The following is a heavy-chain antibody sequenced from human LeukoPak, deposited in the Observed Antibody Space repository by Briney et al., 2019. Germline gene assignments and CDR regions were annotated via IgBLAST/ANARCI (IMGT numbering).Heavy chain of an antibody. CDR3: ARGYDYGDYGVVE. J-gene: IGHJ4*02. Sequence: GGSLRLSCAASGFTFSNYGMHWVRQAPGKGLEWVAVIWYDGSNKYYSDSVRGRFTISRDNSKNTLYLQMNSLRAEDTAVYYCARGYDYGDYGVVEWGQGTLVTVSS. D-gene: IGHD4-17*01. CDR1: GFTFSNYG. V-gene: IGHV3-33*01. CDR2: IWYDGSNK.